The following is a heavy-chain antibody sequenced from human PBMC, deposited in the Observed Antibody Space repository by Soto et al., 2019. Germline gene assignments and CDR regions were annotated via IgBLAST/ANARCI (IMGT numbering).Heavy chain of an antibody. CDR3: MRGNTGYGNFDY. Sequence: EVQLEESGGGLFQPGGSLRLPCAASGFSLNNSGMHWVGKRPGKGLVWVARIYRDGTTSYADSVKGRFTISRDNAKNTVSLQMNSLKDEDTAVYYCMRGNTGYGNFDYWGQGTLVTVSS. CDR2: IYRDGTT. V-gene: IGHV3-74*01. CDR1: GFSLNNSG. J-gene: IGHJ4*02. D-gene: IGHD5-12*01.